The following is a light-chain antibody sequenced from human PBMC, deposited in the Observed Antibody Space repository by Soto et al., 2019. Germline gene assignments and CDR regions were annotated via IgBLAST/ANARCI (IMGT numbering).Light chain of an antibody. CDR2: EES. Sequence: EIQLTQAPFFQSASVGDRVTITCRPSQAVPNNMAWYQQKPGKPPKLLIYEESTLHSGVPSRFSGRKSGTQFTLTIDSLQPEDFATYYCQQVKTYPRTLVGGTKVDSK. CDR1: QAVPNN. J-gene: IGKJ4*01. CDR3: QQVKTYPRT. V-gene: IGKV1-9*01.